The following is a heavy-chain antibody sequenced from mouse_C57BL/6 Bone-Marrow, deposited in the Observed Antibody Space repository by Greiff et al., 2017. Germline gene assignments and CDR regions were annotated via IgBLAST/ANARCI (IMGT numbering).Heavy chain of an antibody. J-gene: IGHJ2*01. Sequence: VQLQQPGAELVRPGTSVKLSCKASGYTFTGYWMHWVKQRPGQGLEWIGVIDPSASYTNYNQKFKGKATLTVDTSSSTAYMQLSSLTSEDSAVYYCARKSIGGYWGQGTTLTVSS. V-gene: IGHV1-59*01. CDR2: IDPSASYT. CDR3: ARKSIGGY. D-gene: IGHD2-10*02. CDR1: GYTFTGYW.